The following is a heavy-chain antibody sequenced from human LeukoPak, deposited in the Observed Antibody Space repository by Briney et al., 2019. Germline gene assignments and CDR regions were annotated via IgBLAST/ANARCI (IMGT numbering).Heavy chain of an antibody. CDR2: ISHDGSNK. J-gene: IGHJ4*02. D-gene: IGHD2-21*02. CDR3: ARGCGGDCYQLWYLDS. CDR1: GFTFRTYA. Sequence: GGSLRLSCSVSGFTFRTYAMHWVRQAPGKGLEWVAVISHDGSNKYHADSVKGRFTISRDNSKNTLYLQMNRLRADDTAVYYCARGCGGDCYQLWYLDSWGQGTLVTVSS. V-gene: IGHV3-30*04.